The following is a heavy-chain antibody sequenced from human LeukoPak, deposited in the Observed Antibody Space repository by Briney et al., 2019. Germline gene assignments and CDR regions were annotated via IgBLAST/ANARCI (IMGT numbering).Heavy chain of an antibody. CDR3: AREKSNWGYDY. CDR2: ISSSSNI. CDR1: GFTMSFYS. J-gene: IGHJ4*02. D-gene: IGHD7-27*01. V-gene: IGHV3-69-1*02. Sequence: GGSLRLSCTASGFTMSFYSMNWVRQAPGKGLEWVSHISSSSNIFYADSVKGRFTISRDNAQNSLYLHMNSLRADDTAVYYCAREKSNWGYDYWGQGTLVTVSS.